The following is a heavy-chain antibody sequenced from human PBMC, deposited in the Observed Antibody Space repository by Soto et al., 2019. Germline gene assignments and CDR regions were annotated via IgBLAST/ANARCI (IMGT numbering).Heavy chain of an antibody. D-gene: IGHD6-13*01. Sequence: PSETLSLTCTVSGGSISSGDYYWSWIRQPPGKGLEWIGYIYYSGSTYYNPSLKSRVTISVDKSKNQFSLKLSSVTAADTGVYYCARDQGSSRSYYYYYGMDVWGQGTTVTVSS. CDR3: ARDQGSSRSYYYYYGMDV. J-gene: IGHJ6*02. CDR2: IYYSGST. CDR1: GGSISSGDYY. V-gene: IGHV4-30-4*01.